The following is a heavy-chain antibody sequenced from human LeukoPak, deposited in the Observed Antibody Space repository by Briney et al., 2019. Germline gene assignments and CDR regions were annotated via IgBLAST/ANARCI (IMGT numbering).Heavy chain of an antibody. J-gene: IGHJ6*02. V-gene: IGHV1-18*01. CDR1: GYTFTNYG. CDR2: ISAYNGNT. Sequence: GASVKVSCKASGYTFTNYGINWVRQAPGQGPEWMGWISAYNGNTNYAQKLQGRVTMTTDTSASTAYMELSSLRSEDTAVYYCAGPSGSSGYYYYGMDVWGQGTTVTVSS. D-gene: IGHD1-26*01. CDR3: AGPSGSSGYYYYGMDV.